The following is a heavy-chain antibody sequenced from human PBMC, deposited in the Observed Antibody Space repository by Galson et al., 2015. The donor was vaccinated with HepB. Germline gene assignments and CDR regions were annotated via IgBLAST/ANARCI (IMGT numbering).Heavy chain of an antibody. Sequence: SVKVSCKASGYVFTNFYIHWVRQAPGQGLEWMGVIIPSLGTASYAQDIKGRVTVTTDTPTSTGYMELTSLTSDDTAVYYCARSPTNLDAKHDYGSQGTLVTVSS. D-gene: IGHD2-8*01. V-gene: IGHV1-46*01. CDR3: ARSPTNLDAKHDY. CDR1: GYVFTNFY. CDR2: IIPSLGTA. J-gene: IGHJ4*02.